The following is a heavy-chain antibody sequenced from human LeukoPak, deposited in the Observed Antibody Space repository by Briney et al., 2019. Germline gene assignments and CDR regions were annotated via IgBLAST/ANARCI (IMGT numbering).Heavy chain of an antibody. V-gene: IGHV4-59*01. CDR1: DGSISSYY. D-gene: IGHD2-8*01. CDR2: IYYSGST. J-gene: IGHJ4*02. CDR3: ARDVRRYFDY. Sequence: SETLSLTCTVSDGSISSYYWSWIRQPPGKRLEWIGYIYYSGSTNYNPSLKSRVTISVDTSKNQFSLKLSSVTAADTAVYYCARDVRRYFDYWGQGTLVTVPS.